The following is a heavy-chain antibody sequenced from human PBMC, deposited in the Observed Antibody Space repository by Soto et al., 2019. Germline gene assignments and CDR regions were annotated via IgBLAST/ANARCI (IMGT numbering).Heavy chain of an antibody. Sequence: SETLCLTCAVSGGSFSGYYWSWIRQPPGKGLEWIGEINPSGSTNYNPPLKRRVTISVDTSKNQFSLKLSSVTAADTAVYYCARSSAVIVLLWNNWFDPWGQGTLVTVSS. V-gene: IGHV4-34*01. D-gene: IGHD3-10*01. J-gene: IGHJ5*02. CDR1: GGSFSGYY. CDR2: INPSGST. CDR3: ARSSAVIVLLWNNWFDP.